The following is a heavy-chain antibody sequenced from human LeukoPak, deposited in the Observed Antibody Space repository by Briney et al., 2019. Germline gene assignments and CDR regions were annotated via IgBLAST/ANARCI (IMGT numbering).Heavy chain of an antibody. CDR3: VRAFTGYYFLDS. J-gene: IGHJ4*02. V-gene: IGHV3-64D*08. CDR1: GFTFSSYA. Sequence: GGSLRLSCSGSGFTFSSYAMHWVRQAPGKGLQSVSAIGSNGVSTYYADSVKDRFAISRDNSKNTLFLRMSSLRTEDTAVYFCVRAFTGYYFLDSWGQGTLVTVSS. D-gene: IGHD1-26*01. CDR2: IGSNGVST.